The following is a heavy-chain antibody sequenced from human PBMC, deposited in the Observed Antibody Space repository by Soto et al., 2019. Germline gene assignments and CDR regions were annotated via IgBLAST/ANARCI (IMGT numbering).Heavy chain of an antibody. CDR2: ISSGGSGSTK. CDR1: GFTFSSYE. CDR3: ARTGGPGFCTSSSCSASDWFDP. J-gene: IGHJ5*02. D-gene: IGHD2-2*01. Sequence: AGGSLRLSCVASGFTFSSYEMNWVRQAPGKGLEWVSHISSGGSGSTKYYADSVKGRFTISRDNAKNSLYLQMNSLRAEDTAVYYCARTGGPGFCTSSSCSASDWFDPWGQGTLVTVSS. V-gene: IGHV3-48*03.